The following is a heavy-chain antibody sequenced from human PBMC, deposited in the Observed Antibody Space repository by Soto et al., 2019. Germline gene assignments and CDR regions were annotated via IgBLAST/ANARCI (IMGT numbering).Heavy chain of an antibody. Sequence: GESLKISCKGSGYSFTSYWIGWVRQMPGKGLEWMGIIYPGDSDTRYSPSFQGQVTISADKSISTAYLQWSSLKASDTAMYYCARHPIAAAGGYYYYYMDVWGKGTTVTVSS. V-gene: IGHV5-51*01. J-gene: IGHJ6*03. D-gene: IGHD6-13*01. CDR3: ARHPIAAAGGYYYYYMDV. CDR2: IYPGDSDT. CDR1: GYSFTSYW.